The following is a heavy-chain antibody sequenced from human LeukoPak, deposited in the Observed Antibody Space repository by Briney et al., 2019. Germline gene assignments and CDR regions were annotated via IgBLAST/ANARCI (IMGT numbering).Heavy chain of an antibody. CDR3: ARDVWELLSYYMDV. Sequence: SETLSLTCTVSGYSISSGYYWGWIRQPPGKGLEWIGSIYHSGSTYYNPSLKSRVTISVDTSKNQFSLKLSSVTAADTAVYYCARDVWELLSYYMDVWGKGTTATVSS. CDR1: GYSISSGYY. D-gene: IGHD1-26*01. J-gene: IGHJ6*03. V-gene: IGHV4-38-2*02. CDR2: IYHSGST.